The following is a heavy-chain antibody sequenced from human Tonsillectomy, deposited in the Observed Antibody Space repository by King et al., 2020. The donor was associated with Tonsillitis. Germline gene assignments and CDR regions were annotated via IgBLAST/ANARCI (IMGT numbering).Heavy chain of an antibody. J-gene: IGHJ4*02. D-gene: IGHD3-22*01. CDR3: ARDPTYYYDSSGYYCSHFDY. CDR1: GFTFSSYW. V-gene: IGHV3-7*04. CDR2: IKQDGSEK. Sequence: VQLVESGGGLVQPGGSLRLSCAASGFTFSSYWMTWVRQAPGKGLEWVANIKQDGSEKYYVDSVKGRFTISRDNAKNSLYLQMNSLRAEDTAVYYCARDPTYYYDSSGYYCSHFDYWGQGTLVTVSS.